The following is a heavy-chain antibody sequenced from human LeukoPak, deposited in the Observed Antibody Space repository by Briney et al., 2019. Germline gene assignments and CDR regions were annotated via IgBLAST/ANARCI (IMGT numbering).Heavy chain of an antibody. CDR2: IYYSGST. CDR3: AGGYCSGGSCYSGDYYYYGMDV. CDR1: GGSFSGYY. V-gene: IGHV4-59*08. J-gene: IGHJ6*02. D-gene: IGHD2-15*01. Sequence: SETLSLTCAVYGGSFSGYYWSWIRQPPGKGLEWIGYIYYSGSTNYNPSLKSRVTISVDTSKNQFSLKLSSVTAADTAVYYCAGGYCSGGSCYSGDYYYYGMDVWGQGTTVTVSS.